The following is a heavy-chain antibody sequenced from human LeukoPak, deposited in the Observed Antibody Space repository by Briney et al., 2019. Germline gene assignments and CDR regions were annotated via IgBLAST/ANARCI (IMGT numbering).Heavy chain of an antibody. J-gene: IGHJ4*02. Sequence: GGSLRLSCAASGFTFSSYAMSWVRQAPGKGLEWVSGINWNGGSTGYADSVKGRFTISRDNAKNSLYLQMNSLRAEDTALYYCARSMAMVRGFDYWGQGTLVTVSS. CDR3: ARSMAMVRGFDY. CDR2: INWNGGST. V-gene: IGHV3-20*04. CDR1: GFTFSSYA. D-gene: IGHD3-10*01.